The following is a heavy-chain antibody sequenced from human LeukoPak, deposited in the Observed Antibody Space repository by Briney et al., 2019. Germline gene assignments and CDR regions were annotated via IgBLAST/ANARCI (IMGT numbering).Heavy chain of an antibody. J-gene: IGHJ3*02. CDR2: IKQDGSEI. D-gene: IGHD6-19*01. CDR1: GFTFSSYW. CDR3: ARNQAVAANRGAFDI. V-gene: IGHV3-7*05. Sequence: GGSLILSCAASGFTFSSYWMSWVRQAPGKGLEWVANIKQDGSEIYYVDSVKGRFTTSRDDAKNSLYLQMNSLRAEDTAMYYCARNQAVAANRGAFDIWGQGTMVTVSS.